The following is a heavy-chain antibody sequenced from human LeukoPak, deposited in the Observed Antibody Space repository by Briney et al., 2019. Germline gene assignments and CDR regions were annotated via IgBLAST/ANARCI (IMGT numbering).Heavy chain of an antibody. CDR2: ISSSSSTI. Sequence: GGSLRLSCAASGFTFSSYSMNWVRQAPGKGLEWVSSISSSSSTIYYADSVKGRFTISRDNVKNSLYLQMNSLRAEDTAVYYCARERELLQDYWGQGTLVTVSS. CDR1: GFTFSSYS. D-gene: IGHD1-26*01. V-gene: IGHV3-48*01. CDR3: ARERELLQDY. J-gene: IGHJ4*02.